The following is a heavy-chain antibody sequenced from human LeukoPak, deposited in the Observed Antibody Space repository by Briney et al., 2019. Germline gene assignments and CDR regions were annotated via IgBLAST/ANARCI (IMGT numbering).Heavy chain of an antibody. CDR1: GFTFINAW. V-gene: IGHV3-15*01. CDR2: IKAKAHGGTI. CDR3: TTDGVGVEGATYDN. J-gene: IGHJ4*02. Sequence: GGSLRLSCAASGFTFINAWMAWVRQAPGKGLEWVGRIKAKAHGGTIEYAAPVKGRFTISRDDSKNTLYLQMDSLKTEDTAVYYCTTDGVGVEGATYDNWGQGTLVSVSS. D-gene: IGHD1-26*01.